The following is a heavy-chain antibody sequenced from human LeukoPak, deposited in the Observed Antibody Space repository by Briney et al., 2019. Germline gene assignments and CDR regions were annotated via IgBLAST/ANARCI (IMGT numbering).Heavy chain of an antibody. CDR3: ARGIISYYYYTDV. CDR2: ISSSSSYI. J-gene: IGHJ6*03. D-gene: IGHD3-10*01. CDR1: GFTFSSYS. Sequence: GGSLRLSCAASGFTFSSYSMNWVRQAPGKGLEWVSSISSSSSYIYYADSVKGRFTISRDNAKNSLYLQMNSLRAEDTAVYYCARGIISYYYYTDVWGKGTTVTVSS. V-gene: IGHV3-21*01.